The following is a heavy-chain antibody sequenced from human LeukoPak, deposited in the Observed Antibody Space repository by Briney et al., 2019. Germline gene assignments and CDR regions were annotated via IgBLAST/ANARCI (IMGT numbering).Heavy chain of an antibody. V-gene: IGHV4-39*01. D-gene: IGHD3-22*01. Sequence: SETLSLTCTASGGSISSSSYYWGWIRQPPGKGLEWIGSIYYSGSTYYNPSLKSRVTISVDTSKNQFSLKLSSVTAADTAVYYCAISPYYYDGSGYSPLIPPTIWGQGTMVTVSS. J-gene: IGHJ3*02. CDR2: IYYSGST. CDR3: AISPYYYDGSGYSPLIPPTI. CDR1: GGSISSSSYY.